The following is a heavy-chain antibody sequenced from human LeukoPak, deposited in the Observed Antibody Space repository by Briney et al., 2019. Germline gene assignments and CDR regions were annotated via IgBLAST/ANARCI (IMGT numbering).Heavy chain of an antibody. Sequence: PGGSLRLSCAASGFTFSSFDMHWVRQPPGQGVEWVSTIGTASDTYYPGSVEGRFTLSRDNAKNSLYLQMNRLTAGDTAVYYCARGPPRGKYYYMDVWGKGTTVTVSS. CDR1: GFTFSSFD. D-gene: IGHD1-1*01. V-gene: IGHV3-13*01. CDR2: IGTASDT. J-gene: IGHJ6*03. CDR3: ARGPPRGKYYYMDV.